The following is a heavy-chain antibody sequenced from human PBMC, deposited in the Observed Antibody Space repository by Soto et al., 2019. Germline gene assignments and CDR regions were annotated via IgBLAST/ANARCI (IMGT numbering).Heavy chain of an antibody. CDR2: ISYDGINK. Sequence: GGSLRLSCAASGFTFSSYCMHWVRQAPCKGLEWVAVISYDGINKYYADSVKGRFTISRDNSKNTLYLQMSSLRAEDTAVYYCAKMARGYCSSTSCYSYFDYWGQGTLVAVCS. V-gene: IGHV3-30*18. CDR3: AKMARGYCSSTSCYSYFDY. CDR1: GFTFSSYC. J-gene: IGHJ4*02. D-gene: IGHD2-2*01.